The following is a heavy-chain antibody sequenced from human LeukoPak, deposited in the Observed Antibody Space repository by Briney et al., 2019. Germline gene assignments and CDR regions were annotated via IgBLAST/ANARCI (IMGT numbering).Heavy chain of an antibody. V-gene: IGHV3-9*01. CDR2: ISWNSGSI. D-gene: IGHD3-22*01. Sequence: GGSLRLSCVASGFTFADHAMHWVRQAPGKGLEWVSGISWNSGSIGYADSVKSRFTISRDNAKNSLYLQMNSLRAEDTALYYCAKDMSYDSGGYALGYWGQGTLVTVSS. J-gene: IGHJ4*02. CDR1: GFTFADHA. CDR3: AKDMSYDSGGYALGY.